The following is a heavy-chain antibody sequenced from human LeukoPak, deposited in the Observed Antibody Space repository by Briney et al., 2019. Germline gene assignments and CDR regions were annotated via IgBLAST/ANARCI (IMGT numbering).Heavy chain of an antibody. CDR3: VRGSYGVSTWSDP. CDR2: ISWNSGSI. Sequence: PGRSLRLSCAASGFTFDDYAMHWVRQAPGKGLEWVSGISWNSGSIGYADSVKGRFTISRDNAKNSLYLQMNSLRAEDTALYYCVRGSYGVSTWSDPWGQGTLVTVSS. V-gene: IGHV3-9*01. CDR1: GFTFDDYA. D-gene: IGHD1-26*01. J-gene: IGHJ5*02.